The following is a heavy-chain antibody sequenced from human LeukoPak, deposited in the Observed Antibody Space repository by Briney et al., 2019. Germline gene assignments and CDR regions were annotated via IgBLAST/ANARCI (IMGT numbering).Heavy chain of an antibody. CDR1: GGSFSGYY. J-gene: IGHJ4*02. D-gene: IGHD5-18*01. CDR3: ATTVDTAMVTTFDY. Sequence: PSETLSLTCAVYGGSFSGYYWSWIRQPPGKGLEWSGEINHSGSTNYNPSLKSRVTISVDTSKNQFSLKLSSVTAADTAVYYCATTVDTAMVTTFDYWGQGTLVTVSS. V-gene: IGHV4-34*01. CDR2: INHSGST.